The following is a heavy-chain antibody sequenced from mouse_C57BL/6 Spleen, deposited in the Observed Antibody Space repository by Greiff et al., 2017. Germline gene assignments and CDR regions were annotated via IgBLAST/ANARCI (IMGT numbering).Heavy chain of an antibody. D-gene: IGHD5-5*01. J-gene: IGHJ3*01. CDR2: IHPNCGST. CDR3: ARISLPGFFAY. V-gene: IGHV1-64*01. Sequence: VQLQQPGAELVKPGASVKLSCKASGYTFTSYWMHWVKQRPGQGLEWIGMIHPNCGSTNYNQKFKSKATLSVDKSSSTAYMQLSSLTSEDSAISYCARISLPGFFAYWGQGTLVTVSA. CDR1: GYTFTSYW.